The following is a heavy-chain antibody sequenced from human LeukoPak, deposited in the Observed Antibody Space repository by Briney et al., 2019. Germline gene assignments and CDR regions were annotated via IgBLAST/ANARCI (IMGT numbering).Heavy chain of an antibody. Sequence: PGGSLRLSCAASGFTFSSYAMSWVRQAPGKGLEWVSAISGSGGSTYYADSVKGRFTISRDNSKNTLYLQMNSLRAEDTAVYYCAKVVAVAGTRFLDYWGQGTLVTVSS. CDR1: GFTFSSYA. CDR3: AKVVAVAGTRFLDY. D-gene: IGHD6-19*01. J-gene: IGHJ4*02. V-gene: IGHV3-23*01. CDR2: ISGSGGST.